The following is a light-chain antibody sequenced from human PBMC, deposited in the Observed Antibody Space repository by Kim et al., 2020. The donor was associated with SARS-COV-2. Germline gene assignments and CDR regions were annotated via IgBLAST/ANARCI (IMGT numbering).Light chain of an antibody. Sequence: DIQMTQSPSTLSASVGDRVTITCRASQSISSWLAWYQQKPGKAPKLLIYDVSKLESGVPSRFSGSISGTEFTLTISSLQPDDFANYYCQQYDLYPWTFGQGTKVEIK. J-gene: IGKJ1*01. CDR1: QSISSW. CDR3: QQYDLYPWT. CDR2: DVS. V-gene: IGKV1-5*01.